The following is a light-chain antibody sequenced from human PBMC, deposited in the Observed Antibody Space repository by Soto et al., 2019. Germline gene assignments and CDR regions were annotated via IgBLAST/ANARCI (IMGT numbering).Light chain of an antibody. CDR1: QAISSN. Sequence: EIVMTQSPATLSVSRGERATLSCRANQAISSNLAWYQQKPGQAPSLLIYGASTRATGIPDRFSGSGSGTEFTLTISSLQSEDFAVYYCQHYNNRLGTFGGGTKVEIK. V-gene: IGKV3-15*01. CDR2: GAS. CDR3: QHYNNRLGT. J-gene: IGKJ4*01.